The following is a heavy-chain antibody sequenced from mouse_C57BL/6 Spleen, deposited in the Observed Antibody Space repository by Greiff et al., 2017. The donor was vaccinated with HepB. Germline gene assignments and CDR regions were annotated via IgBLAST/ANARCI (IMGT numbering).Heavy chain of an antibody. Sequence: VQLQQSGAELARPGASVKLSCKASGYTFTSYGISWVKQRTGQGLEWIGEIYPRSGNTYYNEKFKGKATLTADKSSSTAYMELRSLTSEDSAVYFYARAPITTVLARYYAIDYWGQGTSVTVSS. V-gene: IGHV1-81*01. D-gene: IGHD1-1*01. CDR3: ARAPITTVLARYYAIDY. CDR1: GYTFTSYG. CDR2: IYPRSGNT. J-gene: IGHJ4*01.